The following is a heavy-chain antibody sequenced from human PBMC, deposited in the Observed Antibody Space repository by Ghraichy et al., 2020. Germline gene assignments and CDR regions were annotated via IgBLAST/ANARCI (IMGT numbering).Heavy chain of an antibody. CDR2: IYPGDSDT. Sequence: GESLNISCKGSGYSFTSYWIGWVRQMPGKGLEWMGIIYPGDSDTRYSPSFQGQVTISADKSISTAYLQWSSLKASDTAMYYCARNEGELSLTPYYFDYWGQGTLVTVSS. CDR3: ARNEGELSLTPYYFDY. CDR1: GYSFTSYW. J-gene: IGHJ4*02. V-gene: IGHV5-51*01. D-gene: IGHD3-16*02.